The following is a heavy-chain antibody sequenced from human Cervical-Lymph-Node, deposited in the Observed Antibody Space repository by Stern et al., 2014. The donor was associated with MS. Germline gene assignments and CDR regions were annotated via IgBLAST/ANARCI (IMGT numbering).Heavy chain of an antibody. D-gene: IGHD3-10*01. V-gene: IGHV3-21*06. CDR3: ARDKTGGGDFDS. CDR1: GFIFGSFS. CDR2: ISGGSASI. J-gene: IGHJ4*02. Sequence: VQLVESGGGLVKPGGSLRLSCAASGFIFGSFSLNWVRQAPGKGLEWVSSISGGSASIYYADSVEGRFTISRDNANNSLFLQMNSLRAEDTAVYYCARDKTGGGDFDSWGQGTLVTVSS.